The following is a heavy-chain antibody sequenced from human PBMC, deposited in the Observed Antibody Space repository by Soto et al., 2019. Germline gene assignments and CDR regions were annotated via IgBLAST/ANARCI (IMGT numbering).Heavy chain of an antibody. Sequence: QVQLQESGPGLVKPSETLSLTCTVSGDSMTKYYWSWIRQPAGKGLEWIGRIYTSGSTNYNPSVTSRVTMSIDTSNNHCSLKLKSVTAADTAVYYCARTVGAAYYFDFWGQGALVTVSS. J-gene: IGHJ4*02. V-gene: IGHV4-4*07. D-gene: IGHD1-26*01. CDR3: ARTVGAAYYFDF. CDR1: GDSMTKYY. CDR2: IYTSGST.